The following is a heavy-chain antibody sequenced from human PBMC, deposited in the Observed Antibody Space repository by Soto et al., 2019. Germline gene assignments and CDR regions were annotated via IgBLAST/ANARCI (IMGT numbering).Heavy chain of an antibody. CDR2: ISNDGKKR. Sequence: PGGSLRLSCVGFGFTFSNHGMHWVRQAPGKGLEWMAVISNDGKKRYYADSVKGRFTISRDNSQNTVYVQMDSLRDEDTAMYYCARAGFIAAAGINWFDPWGQGTLVTVSS. CDR1: GFTFSNHG. V-gene: IGHV3-30*03. J-gene: IGHJ5*02. D-gene: IGHD6-13*01. CDR3: ARAGFIAAAGINWFDP.